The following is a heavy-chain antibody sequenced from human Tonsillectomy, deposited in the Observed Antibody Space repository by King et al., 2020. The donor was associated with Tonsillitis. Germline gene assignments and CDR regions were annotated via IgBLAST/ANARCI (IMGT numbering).Heavy chain of an antibody. D-gene: IGHD3-10*01. CDR3: VKFHDYGSGSYFNYYYGMDV. J-gene: IGHJ6*02. Sequence: VQLVESGGGVVQPGRSLRLSCAASGFTFSSYGMHWVRQAPGKGLEGVAVISYDGTNKYYADSVKGRFTISRDNSKKTLYLQMNSLRPEDTAVYYYVKFHDYGSGSYFNYYYGMDVWGQGTTVTVSS. CDR1: GFTFSSYG. CDR2: ISYDGTNK. V-gene: IGHV3-30*18.